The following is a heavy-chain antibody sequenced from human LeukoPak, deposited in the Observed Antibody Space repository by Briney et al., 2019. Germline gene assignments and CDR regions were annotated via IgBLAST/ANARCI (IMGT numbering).Heavy chain of an antibody. CDR1: GFTFSSYD. CDR2: IGTAGDT. D-gene: IGHD6-19*01. CDR3: AREEVAGHFDY. J-gene: IGHJ4*02. Sequence: GGSLILSCAASGFTFSSYDMHWVRQATGKGLEWVSAIGTAGDTYYPGSVKGRFTISRENAKNSLHLQMNSLRAGDTAVYYCAREEVAGHFDYWGQGTLVTVSS. V-gene: IGHV3-13*01.